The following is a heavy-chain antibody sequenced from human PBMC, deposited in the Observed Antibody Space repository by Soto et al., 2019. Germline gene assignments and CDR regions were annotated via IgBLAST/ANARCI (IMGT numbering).Heavy chain of an antibody. CDR3: AKGHYYDNVGNWVANQAFDS. CDR1: GFSFNNYA. D-gene: IGHD3-22*01. CDR2: ISGGGTGT. J-gene: IGHJ4*02. V-gene: IGHV3-23*01. Sequence: EVQLLQSGGGVVQPGGSLRLSCAVSGFSFNNYAMNWVRLAPGKGLEWVSSISGGGTGTYSADAVRGRFTISSDKSRNTVYLQMSSLRAEDTAVYYCAKGHYYDNVGNWVANQAFDSWGQGSLLTVSS.